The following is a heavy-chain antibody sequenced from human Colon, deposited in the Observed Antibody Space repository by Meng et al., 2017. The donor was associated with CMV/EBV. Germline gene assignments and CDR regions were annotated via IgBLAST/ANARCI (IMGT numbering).Heavy chain of an antibody. CDR2: IKSKTYGEAT. J-gene: IGHJ5*02. CDR3: ARSWSDP. Sequence: LRLSCAAYGVTITDAWMSWVRRAPGKGLEWVGRIKSKTYGEATDYAAPVKGRFTISRDDSKNTVYLQMNSLKTEDTAVYYCARSWSDPWGQGTLVTVSS. CDR1: GVTITDAW. V-gene: IGHV3-15*01.